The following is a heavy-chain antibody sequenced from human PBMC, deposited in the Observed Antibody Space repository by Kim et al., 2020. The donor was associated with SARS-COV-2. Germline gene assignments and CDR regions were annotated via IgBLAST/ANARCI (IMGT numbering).Heavy chain of an antibody. CDR3: ARGRRSSWPY. Sequence: SETLSLTCAVYGGSFSGYYWSWIRQPPGKGLEWIGEINHSGSTNYNPSLKSRVTISVDTSKNQFSLKLSSVTAADTAVYYCARGRRSSWPYWGQGTLVTVSS. D-gene: IGHD6-13*01. J-gene: IGHJ4*02. CDR2: INHSGST. CDR1: GGSFSGYY. V-gene: IGHV4-34*01.